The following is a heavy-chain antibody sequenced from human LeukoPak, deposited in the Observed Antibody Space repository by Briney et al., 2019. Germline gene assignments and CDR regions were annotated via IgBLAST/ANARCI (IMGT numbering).Heavy chain of an antibody. CDR3: ARDYERVTMIVVVPNAFDI. J-gene: IGHJ3*02. D-gene: IGHD3-22*01. CDR2: ISAYNGNT. CDR1: GYTFTSYG. Sequence: GASVKVSCKASGYTFTSYGISWVRQAPGQGLEWMGWISAYNGNTNYAQKLQGRVTMTTDTSTSTAYMELRSLRSDDTAVYYCARDYERVTMIVVVPNAFDIWGQGTMVTVSS. V-gene: IGHV1-18*01.